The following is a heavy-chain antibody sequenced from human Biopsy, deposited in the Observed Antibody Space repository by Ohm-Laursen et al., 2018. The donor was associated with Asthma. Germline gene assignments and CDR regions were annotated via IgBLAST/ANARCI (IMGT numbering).Heavy chain of an antibody. D-gene: IGHD2-2*01. CDR1: GGTFNTYV. CDR2: VNSVFGTT. CDR3: ARKAGSCISRTCYSLDF. J-gene: IGHJ4*02. Sequence: SVKVSCKPLGGTFNTYVIGWGRQAPGPGLEWIGGVNSVFGTTTYPQKFQDRVTITADDSTSTVYMELSSLRSEDTAVYYFARKAGSCISRTCYSLDFWGQGTLVTVSS. V-gene: IGHV1-69*13.